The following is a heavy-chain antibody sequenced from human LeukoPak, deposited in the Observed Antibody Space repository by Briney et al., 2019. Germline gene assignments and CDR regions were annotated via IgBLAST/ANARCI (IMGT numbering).Heavy chain of an antibody. CDR3: ARDGTTVSDRLDY. CDR2: IWYDGSNK. D-gene: IGHD4-17*01. J-gene: IGHJ4*02. V-gene: IGHV3-33*01. Sequence: GGSLRLSCAAAGFTFSSYGMHWVRQAPGKGLEWVAVIWYDGSNKYYADSVKGRFTISRDNSKNTPYLQMNSLRAEDTAVYYCARDGTTVSDRLDYWGQGTLVTVSS. CDR1: GFTFSSYG.